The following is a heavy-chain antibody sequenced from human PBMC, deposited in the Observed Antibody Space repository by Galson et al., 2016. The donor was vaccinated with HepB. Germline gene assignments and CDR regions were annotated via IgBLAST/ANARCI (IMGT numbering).Heavy chain of an antibody. CDR1: GGSLSRYY. Sequence: SETLSLTCIVSGGSLSRYYWSWIRQPPGKGLEWIGYISNSGATNYNPSLKSRVTISDDTSKTQFSLKLTSMSPADTAVYYCATAGGPAAPFDHWGQGTLVTVSS. D-gene: IGHD2-2*01. V-gene: IGHV4-59*01. CDR3: ATAGGPAAPFDH. J-gene: IGHJ5*02. CDR2: ISNSGAT.